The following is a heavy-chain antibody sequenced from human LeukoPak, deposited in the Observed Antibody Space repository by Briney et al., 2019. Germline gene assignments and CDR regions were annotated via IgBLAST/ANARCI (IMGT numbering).Heavy chain of an antibody. Sequence: GASVKVSCKASGYTFTSYGISWVRQAPGQGLEWMGWISAYNGNTNYAPKLQGRVTMTTDTSTSTAYMELRSLRSDDTAVYYCAFTGCSGGSCYDWFDPWGQGTLVTVSS. CDR1: GYTFTSYG. J-gene: IGHJ5*02. CDR3: AFTGCSGGSCYDWFDP. V-gene: IGHV1-18*01. CDR2: ISAYNGNT. D-gene: IGHD2-15*01.